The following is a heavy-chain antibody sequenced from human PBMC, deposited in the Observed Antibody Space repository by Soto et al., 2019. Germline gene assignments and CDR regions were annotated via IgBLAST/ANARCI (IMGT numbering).Heavy chain of an antibody. J-gene: IGHJ4*01. D-gene: IGHD3-10*01. CDR2: IIPYNGNT. Sequence: QVQLVQSGAEVKKPGASLRVSCKASGYTFTNYVICLVRQAPGQGLEWMGWIIPYNGNTNDSRKLQGRLTMTKDTSTSTAYMELQRLRYDDTSGYYCARESGSGSYSPFDYSGHGTLVTVSS. V-gene: IGHV1-18*01. CDR1: GYTFTNYV. CDR3: ARESGSGSYSPFDY.